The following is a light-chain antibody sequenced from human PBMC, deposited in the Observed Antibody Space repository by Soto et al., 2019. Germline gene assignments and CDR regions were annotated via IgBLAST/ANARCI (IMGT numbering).Light chain of an antibody. V-gene: IGLV2-23*01. CDR1: SSDVGSYNL. CDR2: EGS. CDR3: CTFAGSSSWV. Sequence: QSVLTQPASVSGSPGQSVTISCTGTSSDVGSYNLVSWYQQHPGKAPKLIIYEGSKRPSGVSNRFSGSKSGNTASLTISGLQAEDEADYYCCTFAGSSSWVFGGGTKLTGL. J-gene: IGLJ3*02.